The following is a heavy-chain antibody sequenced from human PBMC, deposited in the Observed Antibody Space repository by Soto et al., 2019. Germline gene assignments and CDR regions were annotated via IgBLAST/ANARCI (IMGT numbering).Heavy chain of an antibody. V-gene: IGHV3-21*01. CDR3: ASTMGYYDFWSGYYNEYYYYMDV. J-gene: IGHJ6*03. CDR2: ISSSSSYI. D-gene: IGHD3-3*01. Sequence: PGGSLRLSCAASGFTFSSYSMNWVRQAPGKGLEWVSSISSSSSYIYYADSVKGRFTISRDNSKNTLYLQMNSLRAEDTAVYYCASTMGYYDFWSGYYNEYYYYMDVWGKGTTVTVSS. CDR1: GFTFSSYS.